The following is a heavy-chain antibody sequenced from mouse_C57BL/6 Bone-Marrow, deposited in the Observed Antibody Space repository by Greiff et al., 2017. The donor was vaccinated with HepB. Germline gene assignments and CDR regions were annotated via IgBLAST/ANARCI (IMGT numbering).Heavy chain of an antibody. CDR1: GYTFTDYE. J-gene: IGHJ2*01. CDR2: IDPETGGT. D-gene: IGHD2-4*01. CDR3: TRRDYDGY. Sequence: LVESGAELVRPGASVTLSCKASGYTFTDYEMHWVKQTPVHGLEWIGAIDPETGGTAYNQKFKGKAILTADKSSSTAYMELRSLTSEDSAVYYCTRRDYDGYWGQGTTLTVSS. V-gene: IGHV1-15*01.